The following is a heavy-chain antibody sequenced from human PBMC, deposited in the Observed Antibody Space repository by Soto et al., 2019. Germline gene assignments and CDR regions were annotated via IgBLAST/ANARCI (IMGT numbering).Heavy chain of an antibody. Sequence: GASVKVSCKASGYTFTSYYMHCVRQAPGQGLEWMGIINPSGGSTSYAQKFQGRVTMTRDTSTSTVYMELSSLRSEDTAVYYCARALIGTHVYYYYYMDVWGKGTTVTVSS. CDR3: ARALIGTHVYYYYYMDV. V-gene: IGHV1-46*03. CDR1: GYTFTSYY. CDR2: INPSGGST. J-gene: IGHJ6*03. D-gene: IGHD3-16*01.